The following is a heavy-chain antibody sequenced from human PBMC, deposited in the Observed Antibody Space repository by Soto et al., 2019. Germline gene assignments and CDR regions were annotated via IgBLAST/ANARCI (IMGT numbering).Heavy chain of an antibody. V-gene: IGHV1-69*13. Sequence: ASVKVSCKASGGTFSSYAISWVRQAPGQGLEWMRGIIPIFGTANYAQKFQGRVTITADESTSTAYMELSSLRSEDTAVYYCGYGSGKDWFDPWGQGTLVTVSS. D-gene: IGHD3-10*01. CDR3: GYGSGKDWFDP. J-gene: IGHJ5*02. CDR1: GGTFSSYA. CDR2: IIPIFGTA.